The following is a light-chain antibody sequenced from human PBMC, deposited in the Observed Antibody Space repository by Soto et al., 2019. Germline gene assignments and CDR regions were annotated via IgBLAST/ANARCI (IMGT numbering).Light chain of an antibody. J-gene: IGKJ1*01. Sequence: EILCIQSPPTLALSPGKRDPRSCRASQSVSTYLAWFQQVPGQAPRILIYDASNRATGIPARFSGSGYGTDFTLALSTLQPDDFAVHYCQQHSTSPRTFGQGTKVDIK. CDR3: QQHSTSPRT. CDR1: QSVSTY. CDR2: DAS. V-gene: IGKV3-11*01.